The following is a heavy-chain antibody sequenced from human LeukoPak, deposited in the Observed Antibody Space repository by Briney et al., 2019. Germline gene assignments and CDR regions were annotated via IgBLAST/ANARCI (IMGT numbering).Heavy chain of an antibody. CDR2: IYYSGST. D-gene: IGHD6-13*01. J-gene: IGHJ4*02. Sequence: SETLSLTCTVSGGSISSYYWSWIRQPPGKGLEGIGYIYYSGSTNYNPSLKSRVTISVDTSKNQFSLKLSSVTAADTAVYYCARGYSSSWYLDYWGQGTLVTVSS. CDR3: ARGYSSSWYLDY. CDR1: GGSISSYY. V-gene: IGHV4-59*01.